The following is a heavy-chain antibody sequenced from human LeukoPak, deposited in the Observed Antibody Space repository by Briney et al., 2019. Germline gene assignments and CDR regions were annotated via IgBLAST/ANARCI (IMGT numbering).Heavy chain of an antibody. J-gene: IGHJ5*02. V-gene: IGHV1-69*04. CDR2: IIPILGIA. CDR3: VRSFPRFIPVEGTGGGT. Sequence: ASVKVSCKASGGTFSSYAISWVRQAPGQGLEWMGRIIPILGIANYAQKFQGRVTITADKSTSTAYMELSSLRSEDTAVYYCVRSFPRFIPVEGTGGGTWGQGTLVTVSS. CDR1: GGTFSSYA. D-gene: IGHD6-19*01.